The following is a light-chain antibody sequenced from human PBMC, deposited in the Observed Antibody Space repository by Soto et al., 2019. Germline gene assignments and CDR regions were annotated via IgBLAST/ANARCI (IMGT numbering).Light chain of an antibody. Sequence: EIVLTQSPGTLSLSPGERATLSCRASQSVSSSYLAWYQQKPGQAPRLLIYGASRRATGIPDRFSGSGSGSDFTLTISRLEPGDFAVYYCQQYGTSPATFGQGTKVDI. J-gene: IGKJ1*01. CDR2: GAS. CDR1: QSVSSSY. CDR3: QQYGTSPAT. V-gene: IGKV3-20*01.